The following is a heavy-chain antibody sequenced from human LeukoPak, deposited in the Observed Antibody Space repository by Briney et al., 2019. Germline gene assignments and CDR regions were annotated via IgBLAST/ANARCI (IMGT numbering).Heavy chain of an antibody. CDR1: GDSVSSNRAA. J-gene: IGHJ4*02. V-gene: IGHV6-1*01. D-gene: IGHD3-9*01. Sequence: SQTLSLTCAISGDSVSSNRAAWNWIRQHPLRGLEWLGRTYYRSKWYSDYAVSVKARITIIPYTSKNHFSLHLDSVTPEDTAVYFCTRVVEYYDILTGSPKGDNYFDPWGQGTLVTVSS. CDR3: TRVVEYYDILTGSPKGDNYFDP. CDR2: TYYRSKWYS.